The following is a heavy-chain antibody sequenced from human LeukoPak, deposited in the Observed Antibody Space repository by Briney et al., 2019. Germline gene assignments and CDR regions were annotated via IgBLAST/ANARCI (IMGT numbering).Heavy chain of an antibody. CDR1: GFTFDDYT. D-gene: IGHD3-16*01. CDR2: ISWDGGST. V-gene: IGHV3-43*01. Sequence: PGGSLRLSCAASGFTFDDYTMHWVRQAPGKGLEWVSLISWDGGSTYYADSVKGQFTISRDNSKNSLYLQMNSLRTEDTALYYCAKDGPLAPLTSWGQGTLVTVSS. J-gene: IGHJ5*02. CDR3: AKDGPLAPLTS.